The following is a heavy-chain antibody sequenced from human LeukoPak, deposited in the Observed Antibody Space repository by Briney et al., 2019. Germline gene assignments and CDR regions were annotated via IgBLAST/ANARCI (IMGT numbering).Heavy chain of an antibody. CDR3: ARASLTGEIDY. CDR1: GFTVSSNY. J-gene: IGHJ4*02. V-gene: IGHV3-66*02. CDR2: IYSGGST. D-gene: IGHD1-20*01. Sequence: GGSLRLSCAASGFTVSSNYMSWVRQAPGKGLEWVSVIYSGGSTYYADSVKGRFTISRDNSKNTLYLQMNSLRAEDTAVYYCARASLTGEIDYWGQGTLVTVSS.